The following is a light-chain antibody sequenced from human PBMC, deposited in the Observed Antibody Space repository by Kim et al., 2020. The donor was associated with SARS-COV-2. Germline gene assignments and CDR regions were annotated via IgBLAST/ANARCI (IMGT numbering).Light chain of an antibody. CDR1: SSDVGAYNY. V-gene: IGLV2-14*03. J-gene: IGLJ3*02. CDR3: SSYTSINTLK. Sequence: QSALTQPASVSGSPGQSITISCTGTSSDVGAYNYVSWYQQHPGKAPKLMIYDVSDRPSGVSNRFSGSKSGNTASLTISGLQAEDEADYYCSSYTSINTLKFGGGTQLTVL. CDR2: DVS.